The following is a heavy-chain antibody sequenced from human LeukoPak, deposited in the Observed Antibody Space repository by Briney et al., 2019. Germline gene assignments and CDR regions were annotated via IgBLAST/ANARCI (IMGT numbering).Heavy chain of an antibody. CDR1: GYTFTVYY. D-gene: IGHD2-2*01. V-gene: IGHV1-2*02. CDR3: ADCSSTSCSLNFDY. J-gene: IGHJ4*02. CDR2: INPNSGGT. Sequence: VKVSCNASGYTFTVYYMHWVRQAPGQGLEWMGWINPNSGGTNYAQKFQGRVTMTRDTSISTAYMELSRLRSDDTAVYYCADCSSTSCSLNFDYWGQGTLVTVSS.